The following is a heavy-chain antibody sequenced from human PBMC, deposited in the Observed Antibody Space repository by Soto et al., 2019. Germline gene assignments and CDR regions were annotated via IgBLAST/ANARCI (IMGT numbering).Heavy chain of an antibody. Sequence: QVQLVESGGGVVQPGRSLRLSCAASGFTFSSYGMHWVRQAPCKGLEWVAVISYDGSNKYYADYVKGRFTISRDNSKNTLYLEMNSLRAEDTAVYYCAKEEYRAKYYYYGMDVWGQGTTVTVSS. CDR3: AKEEYRAKYYYYGMDV. J-gene: IGHJ6*02. CDR2: ISYDGSNK. CDR1: GFTFSSYG. D-gene: IGHD5-18*01. V-gene: IGHV3-30*18.